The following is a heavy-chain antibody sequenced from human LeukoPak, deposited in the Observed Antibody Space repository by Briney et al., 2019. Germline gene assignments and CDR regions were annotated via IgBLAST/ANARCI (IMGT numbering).Heavy chain of an antibody. CDR1: GYTFTSYG. CDR3: ARARRITTFGEVNNAKYNWFAP. CDR2: ISAFNGIA. Sequence: ASVKVSCKASGYTFTSYGISWVRQAPGQGLEWMGWISAFNGIANYAQKLQGRVTMTTDTSTSTAYMELSSLRSDDTAVYYCARARRITTFGEVNNAKYNWFAPWGQGTLVTVSS. D-gene: IGHD3-3*01. J-gene: IGHJ5*02. V-gene: IGHV1-18*01.